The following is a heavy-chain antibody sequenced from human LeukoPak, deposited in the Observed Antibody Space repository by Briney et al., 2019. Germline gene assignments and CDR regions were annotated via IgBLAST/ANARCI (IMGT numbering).Heavy chain of an antibody. V-gene: IGHV4-30-4*01. CDR1: GGSISSGDYY. CDR3: VRGDILTGHFDL. CDR2: IYYSGST. D-gene: IGHD3-9*01. J-gene: IGHJ2*01. Sequence: SQTLSLTCTVSGGSISSGDYYWSWIRQPPGKGLEWIGYIYYSGSTYYNPSLKSRVTISVDTSKNQFSLKLSSVTAADTAVYYCVRGDILTGHFDLWGRGTLVTVSS.